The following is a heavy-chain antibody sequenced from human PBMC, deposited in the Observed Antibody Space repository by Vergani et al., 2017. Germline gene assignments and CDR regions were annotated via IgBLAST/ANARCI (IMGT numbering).Heavy chain of an antibody. V-gene: IGHV3-30*01. Sequence: QVQLVESGGGVVQPGRSLRLSCAASGFTFSSYAMHWVRQAPGKGLEWVAVISYDGSNKYYADSVKGRFTISRDNSKNTLYLQMNSLRAEDTAVYYCARDPCSGGSCLTFFDYWGQGTLVTVSS. CDR2: ISYDGSNK. D-gene: IGHD2-15*01. CDR3: ARDPCSGGSCLTFFDY. CDR1: GFTFSSYA. J-gene: IGHJ4*02.